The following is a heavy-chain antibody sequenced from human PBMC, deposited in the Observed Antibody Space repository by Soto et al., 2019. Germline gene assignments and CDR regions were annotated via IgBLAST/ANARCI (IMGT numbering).Heavy chain of an antibody. CDR2: IYYSGST. CDR1: GGSISSGGYY. CDR3: EEAQGAFDI. J-gene: IGHJ3*02. Sequence: QVQLQESGPGLVKPSQTLSLTCTVSGGSISSGGYYWSWIRQHPGKGLEWIGYIYYSGSTYYNPSRQGSVTISVDTSKNQFTLSPSSVTATDAAFYYCEEAQGAFDIWGQGTMVTVSS. V-gene: IGHV4-31*03.